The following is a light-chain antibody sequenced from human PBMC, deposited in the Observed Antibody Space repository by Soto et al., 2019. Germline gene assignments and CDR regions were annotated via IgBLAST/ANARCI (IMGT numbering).Light chain of an antibody. CDR3: QQYGSSLPYT. V-gene: IGKV3-20*01. Sequence: EIVLTQSPATLSLSPGERATLSCRASQSVSSYLAWYQQKPGQAPRLLIYDASNRATGIPARFSGSGSGTDFTLTISRLEPEDFAVYYCQQYGSSLPYTFGQGTKLEIK. CDR1: QSVSSY. J-gene: IGKJ2*01. CDR2: DAS.